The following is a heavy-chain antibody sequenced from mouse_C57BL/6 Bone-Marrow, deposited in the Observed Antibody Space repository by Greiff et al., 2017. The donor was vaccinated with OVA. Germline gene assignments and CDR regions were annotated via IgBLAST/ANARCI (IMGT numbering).Heavy chain of an antibody. CDR1: GYTFTDHT. V-gene: IGHV1-78*01. CDR3: ARFYDYDEGYYFDY. D-gene: IGHD2-4*01. J-gene: IGHJ2*01. Sequence: LVESDAELVKPGASVKISCKVSGYTFTDHTIHWMKQRPEQGLEWIGYIYPRDGSTKYNEKFKGKATLTADKSSSTAYMQLNSLTSEDSAVYFCARFYDYDEGYYFDYWGQGTTLTVSS. CDR2: IYPRDGST.